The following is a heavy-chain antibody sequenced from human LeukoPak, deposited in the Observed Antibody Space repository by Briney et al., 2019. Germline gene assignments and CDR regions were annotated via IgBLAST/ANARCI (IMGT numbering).Heavy chain of an antibody. CDR3: ARTQWFGELLFDY. V-gene: IGHV4-38-2*02. CDR2: IYHSGST. Sequence: SETLSLTCTVSGGSISGYYWGWIRQPPGKGLEWIGSIYHSGSTYYNPSLKSRVTISVDTSKNQFSLKLSSVTAADTAVYYCARTQWFGELLFDYWGQGTLVTVSS. D-gene: IGHD3-10*01. J-gene: IGHJ4*02. CDR1: GGSISGYY.